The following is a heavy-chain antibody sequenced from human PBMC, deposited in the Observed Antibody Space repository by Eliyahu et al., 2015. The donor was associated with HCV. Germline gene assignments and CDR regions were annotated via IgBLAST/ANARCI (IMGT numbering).Heavy chain of an antibody. CDR1: GYRFNKYW. Sequence: EVQLVQSGVEVKKPGESLKISCKASGYRFNKYWIAWVRQMPGKGLEWMGMIYPDDSDTKYSPSFKGQVTISADKTISTAYLQWSSLKAPDSATYYCARPAVFGESTGGLDAWGQGTTVTVSS. V-gene: IGHV5-51*03. D-gene: IGHD3-16*01. J-gene: IGHJ6*02. CDR3: ARPAVFGESTGGLDA. CDR2: IYPDDSDT.